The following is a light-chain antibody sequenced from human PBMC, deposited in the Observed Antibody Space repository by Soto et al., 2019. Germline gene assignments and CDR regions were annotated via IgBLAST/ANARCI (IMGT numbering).Light chain of an antibody. CDR3: QQVESYPST. CDR2: AAS. Sequence: IHFTQTPSSLSASVGDRVTITCRASQGISSFLAWYQQKPGKAPKLLIYAASSLQSGVPSRFSGSGFGTDFTLTITSLQPEDFATYYCQQVESYPSTFGGGTKVDIK. J-gene: IGKJ4*01. V-gene: IGKV1-9*01. CDR1: QGISSF.